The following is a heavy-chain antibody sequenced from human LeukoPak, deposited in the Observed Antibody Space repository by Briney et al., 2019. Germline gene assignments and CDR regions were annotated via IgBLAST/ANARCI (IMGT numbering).Heavy chain of an antibody. CDR1: GFTFSSYS. CDR2: ISSSSYI. J-gene: IGHJ6*02. Sequence: GGSLRLSCAASGFTFSSYSMNWVRQAPGKGLEWVSSISSSSYIYYADSVKGRFTISRDNAKNSLYLQMNSLRAEDTAVYYCARDEQADSTPDGMDVWGQGTTVTVSS. D-gene: IGHD2-15*01. V-gene: IGHV3-21*01. CDR3: ARDEQADSTPDGMDV.